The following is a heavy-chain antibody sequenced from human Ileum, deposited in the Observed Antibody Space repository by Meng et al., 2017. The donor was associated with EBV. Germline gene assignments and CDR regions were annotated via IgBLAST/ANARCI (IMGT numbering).Heavy chain of an antibody. CDR2: IYHSGST. J-gene: IGHJ4*02. V-gene: IGHV4-39*01. D-gene: IGHD3-10*01. CDR1: GGSISSSNYY. CDR3: ARRRGGSGRDC. Sequence: QLQLQESGPGLVKPSETLSLTCTVSGGSISSSNYYWDWIRQPPGKGLEWIGAIYHSGSTSYNPSLQSRVTMFVDTSKNQFSLMLTSVTATDTAVYYCARRRGGSGRDCWGQGTLVIVSS.